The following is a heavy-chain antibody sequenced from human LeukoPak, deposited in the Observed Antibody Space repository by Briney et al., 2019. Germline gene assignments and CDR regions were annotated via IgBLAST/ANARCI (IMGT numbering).Heavy chain of an antibody. CDR3: ARHYAFDI. Sequence: SETLSLTCTVSGGSISSYYWSWIRQPPGKGLEWIGYIYTSGSTNYNPSLKSRVTISVDSSKNQSSLKLSSVTAADTAVYYCARHYAFDIWGQGTMVTVSS. J-gene: IGHJ3*02. V-gene: IGHV4-4*09. CDR1: GGSISSYY. CDR2: IYTSGST.